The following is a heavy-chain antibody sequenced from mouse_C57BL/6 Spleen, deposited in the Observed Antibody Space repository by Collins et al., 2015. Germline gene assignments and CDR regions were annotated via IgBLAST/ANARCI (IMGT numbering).Heavy chain of an antibody. D-gene: IGHD4-1*01. CDR2: IYPGDGDT. Sequence: SVKISCKASGYAFSSSWMNWVKQRPGKGLEWIGRIYPGDGDTNYNGKFKGKATLTADKSSSTAYMQLSSLTSEDSAVYFCAREALGLAYWGQGTLVTVSA. V-gene: IGHV1-82*01. CDR3: AREALGLAY. J-gene: IGHJ3*01. CDR1: GYAFSSSW.